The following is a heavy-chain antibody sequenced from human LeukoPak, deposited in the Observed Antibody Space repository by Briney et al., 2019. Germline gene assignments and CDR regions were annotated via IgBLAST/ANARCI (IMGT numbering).Heavy chain of an antibody. Sequence: GGSLRLSCAASGFTVSTYWMHWVRQVPGKGLVRVSGISSDGATTHYADPVKGQFTISRDNAKNTLYLQMNSLRVGDTAVYYCARGSGFGVWGQGTLVTVSS. J-gene: IGHJ4*02. CDR2: ISSDGATT. D-gene: IGHD3-9*01. CDR1: GFTVSTYW. V-gene: IGHV3-74*01. CDR3: ARGSGFGV.